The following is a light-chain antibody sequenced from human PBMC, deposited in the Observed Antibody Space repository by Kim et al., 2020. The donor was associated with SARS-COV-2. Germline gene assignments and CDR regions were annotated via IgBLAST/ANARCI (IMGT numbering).Light chain of an antibody. CDR2: EVS. J-gene: IGLJ1*01. CDR3: ASYAGTNIGV. CDR1: SRDVGAYNY. V-gene: IGLV2-8*01. Sequence: GQSVTIACTGTSRDVGAYNYVSLYQQRPGEAPKLIIFEVSERPSGVPDRFSGSKSGTTASLTVSGLQAEDEADYYCASYAGTNIGVFGTGTKVTVL.